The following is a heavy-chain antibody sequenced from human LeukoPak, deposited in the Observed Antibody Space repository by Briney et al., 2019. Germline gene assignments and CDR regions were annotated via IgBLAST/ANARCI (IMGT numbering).Heavy chain of an antibody. Sequence: PSETLSLTCTVSGGSISSSSYYWGWIRQPPGKGLEWIGSIYYSGSTYYNPPLKSRVTISVDTSKNQFSLKLSSVTAADTAVYYCASSSYRADDAFDIWGQGTMVTVSS. CDR2: IYYSGST. CDR1: GGSISSSSYY. V-gene: IGHV4-39*01. D-gene: IGHD1-26*01. CDR3: ASSSYRADDAFDI. J-gene: IGHJ3*02.